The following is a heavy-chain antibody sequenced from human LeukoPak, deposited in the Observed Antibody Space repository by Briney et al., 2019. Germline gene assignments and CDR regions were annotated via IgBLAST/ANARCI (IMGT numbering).Heavy chain of an antibody. CDR1: GFTFSSYG. CDR2: IRYDGSNK. V-gene: IGHV3-30*02. CDR3: AKVGHYSSSWDFDY. J-gene: IGHJ4*02. D-gene: IGHD6-13*01. Sequence: GGSLRLPCAASGFTFSSYGMHWVRQAPGKGLEWVAFIRYDGSNKYYADSVKGRFTISRDNSKNTLYLQMNSLRAEDTAVYYCAKVGHYSSSWDFDYWGQGTPVTVSS.